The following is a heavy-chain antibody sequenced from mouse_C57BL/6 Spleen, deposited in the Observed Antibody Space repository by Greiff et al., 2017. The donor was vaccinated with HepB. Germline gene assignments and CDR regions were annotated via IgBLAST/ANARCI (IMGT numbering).Heavy chain of an antibody. CDR1: GYSFTDYN. J-gene: IGHJ2*01. V-gene: IGHV1-39*01. CDR3: ASGFITTVVATPHFDY. CDR2: INPNYGTT. D-gene: IGHD1-1*01. Sequence: EVQLQQSGPELVKPGASVKISCKASGYSFTDYNMNWVKQSNGKSLEWIGVINPNYGTTSYNQKFKGKATLTVDQSSSTAYMQLNSLTSEDSAVYYCASGFITTVVATPHFDYWGQGTTLTVSS.